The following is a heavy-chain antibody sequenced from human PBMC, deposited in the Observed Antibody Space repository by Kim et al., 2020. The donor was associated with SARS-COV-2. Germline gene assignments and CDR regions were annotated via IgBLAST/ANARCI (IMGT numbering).Heavy chain of an antibody. CDR1: GYTFTSYG. V-gene: IGHV1-18*01. CDR3: ARDEWELLGQTYYYYGMDV. CDR2: ISAYNGNT. J-gene: IGHJ6*02. Sequence: ASVKVSCKASGYTFTSYGISWVRQAPGQGLEWMGWISAYNGNTNYAQKLQGRVTMTTDTSTSTAYMELRSLRSDDTAVYYCARDEWELLGQTYYYYGMDVWGQGTTVTVSS. D-gene: IGHD1-26*01.